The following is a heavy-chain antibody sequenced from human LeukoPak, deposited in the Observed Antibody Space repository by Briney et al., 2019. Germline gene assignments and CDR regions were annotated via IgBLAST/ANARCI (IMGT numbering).Heavy chain of an antibody. J-gene: IGHJ4*02. CDR2: ISYDGSNK. CDR3: AKVEHYYDSSGYYFLDY. Sequence: GGSLRLSCAASGFTFSSYAMHWVRQAPGKGLEWVAVISYDGSNKYYADSVKGRFTISRDNSKNTLYLQMNSLRAEDTAVYYCAKVEHYYDSSGYYFLDYWGQGTLVTVSS. CDR1: GFTFSSYA. D-gene: IGHD3-22*01. V-gene: IGHV3-30-3*01.